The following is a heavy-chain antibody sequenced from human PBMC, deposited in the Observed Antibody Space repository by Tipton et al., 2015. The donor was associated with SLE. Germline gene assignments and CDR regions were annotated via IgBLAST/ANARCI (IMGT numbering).Heavy chain of an antibody. CDR1: GFTFSSYS. CDR3: ARGGRWLQRDWYFDL. Sequence: SLRFSCAASGFTFSSYSMNWVRQAPGKGLEWVSSISSSSSYIYYADSVKGRFTISRDNAKNSLYLQMNSLRAEDTAVYYCARGGRWLQRDWYFDLWGRGTLVTVSS. D-gene: IGHD5-24*01. CDR2: ISSSSSYI. J-gene: IGHJ2*01. V-gene: IGHV3-21*03.